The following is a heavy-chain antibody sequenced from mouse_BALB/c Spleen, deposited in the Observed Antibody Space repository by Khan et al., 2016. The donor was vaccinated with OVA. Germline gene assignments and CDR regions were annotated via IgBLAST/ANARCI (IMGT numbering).Heavy chain of an antibody. J-gene: IGHJ3*01. D-gene: IGHD1-2*01. Sequence: VQLQESGAELARPGASVKLSCKTSGYTFTDYYINWVKQRTGQGLEWIGEISPGSGDTYYNEKFKGKATLTADKSSSTAYMQLSSLTAESSANYFCTIRNYFGYTFAYWGQGTLVTVSA. V-gene: IGHV1-77*01. CDR3: TIRNYFGYTFAY. CDR1: GYTFTDYY. CDR2: ISPGSGDT.